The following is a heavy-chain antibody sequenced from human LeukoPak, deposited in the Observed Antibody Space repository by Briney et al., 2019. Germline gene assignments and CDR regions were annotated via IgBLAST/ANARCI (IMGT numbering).Heavy chain of an antibody. CDR3: ARSRAGSYFDY. V-gene: IGHV4-59*01. CDR1: GGSMSRYY. Sequence: SETLPLTCTVAGGSMSRYYWSWIRQPPGKGLEWIGYMYYSGSTKYNPSLKSRVTITVDTSKNQFSLKLSSVTAADAAVYYCARSRAGSYFDYWGQGTLVTVSS. CDR2: MYYSGST. J-gene: IGHJ4*02.